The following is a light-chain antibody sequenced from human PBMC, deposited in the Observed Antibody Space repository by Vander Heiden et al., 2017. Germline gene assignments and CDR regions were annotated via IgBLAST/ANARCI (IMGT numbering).Light chain of an antibody. CDR3: SSYTSSSTLYV. V-gene: IGLV2-14*01. CDR1: SSDVGGYNY. Sequence: QSALTQPPSVSGSPGRSTTISCTGTSSDVGGYNYVSWYQQHPGKAPKLMIYDVSNRPSGVSNRFSGSKSGNTASLTISGLQAEDEADYYCSSYTSSSTLYVFGTGTKVTVL. CDR2: DVS. J-gene: IGLJ1*01.